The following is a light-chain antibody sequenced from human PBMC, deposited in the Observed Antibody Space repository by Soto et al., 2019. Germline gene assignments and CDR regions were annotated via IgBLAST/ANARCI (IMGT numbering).Light chain of an antibody. CDR2: EVS. CDR3: SSFTIGSTWV. J-gene: IGLJ3*02. V-gene: IGLV2-14*01. Sequence: QSVLTQPASVSGSPGQSITFSCTGTSSDVGNSNYVSWYQQHPGKAPKLMIYEVSNRPSGVSNRFSGSKSGNTASLTISGLQAEDEGDYYCSSFTIGSTWVFGGGTKLTVL. CDR1: SSDVGNSNY.